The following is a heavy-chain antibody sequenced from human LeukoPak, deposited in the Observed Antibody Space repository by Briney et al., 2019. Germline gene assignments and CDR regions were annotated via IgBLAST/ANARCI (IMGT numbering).Heavy chain of an antibody. V-gene: IGHV3-53*01. CDR2: MYSESST. CDR3: ARATGGYGYGL. J-gene: IGHJ4*02. CDR1: GFTVGASY. Sequence: GGSLRLSSAASGFTVGASYMSWVRQAPGKGLEWVSGMYSESSTSYADSVKGRFTISSDNSKNTLSLQMNSLRVEDTAVYYCARATGGYGYGLWGQGTLVTVSS. D-gene: IGHD5-18*01.